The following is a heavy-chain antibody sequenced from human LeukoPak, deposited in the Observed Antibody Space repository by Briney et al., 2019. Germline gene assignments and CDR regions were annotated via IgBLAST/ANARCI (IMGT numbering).Heavy chain of an antibody. D-gene: IGHD1-26*01. J-gene: IGHJ4*02. CDR3: ARDKQVVVGATTAYDY. V-gene: IGHV3-48*01. CDR2: IGSSSSTI. Sequence: PSETLSLTCAVYGGSFSGYYWSWVRQAPGKGLEWVSYIGSSSSTIYYADSVKGRFTISRDNAKNSLYLQMNSLRAEDTAVYYCARDKQVVVGATTAYDYWGQGTLVTVSS. CDR1: GGSFSGYY.